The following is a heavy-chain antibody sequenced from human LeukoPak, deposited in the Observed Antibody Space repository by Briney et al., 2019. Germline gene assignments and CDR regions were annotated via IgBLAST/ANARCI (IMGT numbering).Heavy chain of an antibody. D-gene: IGHD2-15*01. CDR1: GHTFTRYD. V-gene: IGHV1-8*01. Sequence: ASVKVSCKASGHTFTRYDIKWVRQASGQGFEGMGWMNHNSGNTGCAKKFQGRVTMPTNTSISTAYMELSSLRSEDTAVYYCAREAVVPYYYYMDVWGKGTTVNASS. J-gene: IGHJ6*03. CDR2: MNHNSGNT. CDR3: AREAVVPYYYYMDV.